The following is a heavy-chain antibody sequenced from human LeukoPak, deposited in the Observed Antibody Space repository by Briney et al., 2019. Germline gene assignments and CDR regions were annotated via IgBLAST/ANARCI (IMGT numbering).Heavy chain of an antibody. Sequence: GESLKISCKASGYSFTTYWIGWVRQMPGKGLEWMGIIYPADSAAKYSPSFQGQVTISADKSISTAYLQWSSLKASDTAMYYCARLVDGGYSSPFDPWGQGTLVTVSS. J-gene: IGHJ5*02. CDR1: GYSFTTYW. CDR2: IYPADSAA. V-gene: IGHV5-51*01. CDR3: ARLVDGGYSSPFDP. D-gene: IGHD5-18*01.